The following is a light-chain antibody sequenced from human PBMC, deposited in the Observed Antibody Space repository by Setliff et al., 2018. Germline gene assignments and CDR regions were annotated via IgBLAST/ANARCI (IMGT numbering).Light chain of an antibody. CDR1: SSDVGGYDY. V-gene: IGLV2-8*01. J-gene: IGLJ1*01. CDR2: EVN. Sequence: QSALTQPPSASGSPGQSVTISCTGSSSDVGGYDYVSWYQQHPGKVPKLMIYEVNRRPSGVPDRFSGSKSGNTASLTVSGLQAEDEADYYCSSHGGSNNWSVFGTGTKVTVL. CDR3: SSHGGSNNWSV.